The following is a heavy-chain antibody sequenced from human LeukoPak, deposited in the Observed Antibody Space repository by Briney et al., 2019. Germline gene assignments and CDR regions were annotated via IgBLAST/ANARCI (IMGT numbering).Heavy chain of an antibody. CDR1: GFTFSSYG. CDR3: AKAAGGSYPGRGADFDY. V-gene: IGHV3-30*02. D-gene: IGHD1-26*01. Sequence: GGSLRLSCAASGFTFSSYGMHWVRQAPGKGLEWVAFIRYDGSNKYYADSVKGRFTISRDNSKNTLYLQMNSLRAEDTAVYYCAKAAGGSYPGRGADFDYWGQGTLVTVSS. CDR2: IRYDGSNK. J-gene: IGHJ4*02.